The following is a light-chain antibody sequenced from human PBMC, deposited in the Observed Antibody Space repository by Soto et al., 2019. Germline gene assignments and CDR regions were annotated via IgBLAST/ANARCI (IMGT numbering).Light chain of an antibody. CDR3: QQFNDLPLT. CDR2: DAS. CDR1: QDISSA. J-gene: IGKJ4*01. V-gene: IGKV1D-13*01. Sequence: IQLTQSPSSLSASVGARVTITCRAGQDISSALAWYQQKPGKAPKLLLYDASSFDAGVPSRFSGSGSGTDFTLSITSLRPEDCATYDCQQFNDLPLTFGGGTQVQIK.